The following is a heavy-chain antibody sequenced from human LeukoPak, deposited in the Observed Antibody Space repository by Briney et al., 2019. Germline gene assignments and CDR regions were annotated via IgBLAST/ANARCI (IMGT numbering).Heavy chain of an antibody. CDR3: ARVSGDGYKNYFDY. J-gene: IGHJ4*02. D-gene: IGHD5-24*01. Sequence: SVKVSCKASGGTFSSYAISWVRQAPGQGLEWMGGIIPIFDTANYAQKFQGRVTITADESTSTAYMELSSLRSEDTAVYYCARVSGDGYKNYFDYWGQGTLVTVSS. CDR1: GGTFSSYA. V-gene: IGHV1-69*13. CDR2: IIPIFDTA.